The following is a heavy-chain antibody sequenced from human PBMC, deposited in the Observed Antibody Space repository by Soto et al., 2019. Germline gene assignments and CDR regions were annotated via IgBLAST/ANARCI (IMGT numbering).Heavy chain of an antibody. V-gene: IGHV5-51*01. Sequence: GESLKISCKGSGYSFTSYWIGWVRQMPGKGLEWTGIIYPGDSDTRYSPSFQGQVTISADKSISTAYLQWSSLKASDTAMYYCARQEEYSSSNYYYYGMDVWGQGTTVTVSS. CDR1: GYSFTSYW. CDR3: ARQEEYSSSNYYYYGMDV. J-gene: IGHJ6*02. CDR2: IYPGDSDT. D-gene: IGHD6-6*01.